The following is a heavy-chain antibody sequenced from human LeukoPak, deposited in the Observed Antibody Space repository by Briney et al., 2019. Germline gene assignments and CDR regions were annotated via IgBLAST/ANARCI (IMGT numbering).Heavy chain of an antibody. CDR3: ARDGGVGLGRYYYDSSGYPQYYFDY. D-gene: IGHD3-22*01. CDR2: ISYDGSNK. J-gene: IGHJ4*02. V-gene: IGHV3-30*04. Sequence: GGSLRLSCAASGFTFSSYAMHWVRQAPGKGLEWVAVISYDGSNKYYADSVKGRFTISRDNSKSTLYLQMNSLRAEDTAVYYCARDGGVGLGRYYYDSSGYPQYYFDYWGQGTLVTVSS. CDR1: GFTFSSYA.